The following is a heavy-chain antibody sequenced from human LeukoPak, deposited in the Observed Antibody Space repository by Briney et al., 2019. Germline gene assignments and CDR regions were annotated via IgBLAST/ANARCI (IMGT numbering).Heavy chain of an antibody. J-gene: IGHJ4*02. CDR3: ARHIWAGSLDY. D-gene: IGHD3/OR15-3a*01. V-gene: IGHV4-4*07. CDR2: IYSSGST. CDR1: GGSINNYY. Sequence: TSETLSLTCTVSGGSINNYYWTWIRQPAGKGLEWIGRIYSSGSTNYNPSLKSRVTMSVDMSKNQFSLKLSSVTAADTAVYYCARHIWAGSLDYWGQGTLVTVSS.